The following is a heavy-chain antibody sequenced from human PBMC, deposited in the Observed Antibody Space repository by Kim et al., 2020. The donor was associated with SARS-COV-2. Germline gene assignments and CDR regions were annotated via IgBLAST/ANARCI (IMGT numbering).Heavy chain of an antibody. CDR3: ARDLRGGTYGSALYYFDY. J-gene: IGHJ4*02. CDR1: GYTFTSYY. CDR2: INPSGGST. D-gene: IGHD3-10*01. V-gene: IGHV1-46*01. Sequence: ASVKVSCKASGYTFTSYYMHWVRQAPGQGLEWMGIINPSGGSTSYAQKFQGRVTMTRDTSTSTVYMELSSLRSEDTAVYYCARDLRGGTYGSALYYFDYWGQGTLVTVSS.